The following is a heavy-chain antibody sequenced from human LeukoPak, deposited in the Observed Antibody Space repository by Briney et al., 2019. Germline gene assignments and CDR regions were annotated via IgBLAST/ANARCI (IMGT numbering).Heavy chain of an antibody. CDR3: ARGDSSSRSWLSS. CDR2: IYTSGST. V-gene: IGHV4-4*07. CDR1: GVSISSYY. J-gene: IGHJ4*02. Sequence: EASETLSLTCTVSGVSISSYYWSWLRQPAGKGLEWVGRIYTSGSTNYNPSLKSRVTMSVDTSKNQFSLKLSSVTAADTAVYYCARGDSSSRSWLSSWGQGTLVTVSS. D-gene: IGHD6-13*01.